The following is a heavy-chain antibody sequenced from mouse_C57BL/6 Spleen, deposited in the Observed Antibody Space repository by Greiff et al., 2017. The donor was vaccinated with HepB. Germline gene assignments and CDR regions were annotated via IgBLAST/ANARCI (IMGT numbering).Heavy chain of an antibody. CDR3: TRRRDGYYDAMDY. D-gene: IGHD2-3*01. V-gene: IGHV1-52*01. CDR1: GYTFTSYW. Sequence: VQLQQSGAELVRPGSSVKLSCKASGYTFTSYWMHWVKQRPIQGLEWIGNIDPSDSETHYNQKFKDKATLTVDKSSSTAYMELRSLTSEDSAVYYCTRRRDGYYDAMDYWGQGTSVTVSS. J-gene: IGHJ4*01. CDR2: IDPSDSET.